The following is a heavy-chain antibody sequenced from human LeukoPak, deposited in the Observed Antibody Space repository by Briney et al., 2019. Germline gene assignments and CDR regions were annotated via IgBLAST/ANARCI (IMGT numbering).Heavy chain of an antibody. CDR1: GYTFTSYY. D-gene: IGHD5-24*01. CDR2: INPSGGST. J-gene: IGHJ4*02. V-gene: IGHV1-46*01. CDR3: ARDWTGRDGYNFFFDY. Sequence: ASVKVSCKASGYTFTSYYMHWVRQAPGQGLEWMGIINPSGGSTSYAQKFQGRVTMTRDTSTSTVYMELSSLRSEDTAVYYCARDWTGRDGYNFFFDYWGQGTLVTVSS.